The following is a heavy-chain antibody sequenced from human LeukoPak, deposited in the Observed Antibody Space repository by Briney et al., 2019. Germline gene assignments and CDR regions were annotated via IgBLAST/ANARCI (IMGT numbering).Heavy chain of an antibody. Sequence: GESLKISCKGSGYGSGYSFTSHWIAWVRQMPGKGLEWMGIIYPRDSNTIYSPSFQGQVTISVDTSINTAYLQWSSLKASDTAMYYCARRYYYGSGSSPRAIAFDIWGQGTMVTVSS. CDR3: ARRYYYGSGSSPRAIAFDI. D-gene: IGHD3-10*01. CDR1: GYSFTSHW. J-gene: IGHJ3*02. V-gene: IGHV5-51*01. CDR2: IYPRDSNT.